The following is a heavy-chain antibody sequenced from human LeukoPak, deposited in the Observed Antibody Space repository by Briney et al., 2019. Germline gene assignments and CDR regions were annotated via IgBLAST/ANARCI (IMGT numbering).Heavy chain of an antibody. D-gene: IGHD5-12*01. CDR1: GGSISSSNW. J-gene: IGHJ3*02. CDR2: IYHGGNT. CDR3: ARRGYDLPDAFDI. Sequence: PSGTLSLTCAVSGGSISSSNWWSWVRQPPGKGLEWIGEIYHGGNTNYNPSLKSRVTISVDKSKNQFSLKLTSVTAADTAVYYCARRGYDLPDAFDIWGQGTMVTVSS. V-gene: IGHV4-4*02.